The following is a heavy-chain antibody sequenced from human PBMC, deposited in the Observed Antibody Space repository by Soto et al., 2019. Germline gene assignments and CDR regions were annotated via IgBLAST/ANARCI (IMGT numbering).Heavy chain of an antibody. Sequence: PWETLSLTCAVSGGSIGTSAYYWGWIRQAPGKGLEWIGSINHSGNTYLSPSLKDRVTMSVDTSKNSFSLKLRSATAADTGLYYCSRRAPEGFDPWGQGTLVTVSS. CDR2: INHSGNT. J-gene: IGHJ5*02. V-gene: IGHV4-39*01. CDR1: GGSIGTSAYY. CDR3: SRRAPEGFDP.